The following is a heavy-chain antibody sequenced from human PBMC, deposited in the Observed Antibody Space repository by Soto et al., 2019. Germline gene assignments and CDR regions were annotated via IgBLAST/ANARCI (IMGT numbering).Heavy chain of an antibody. V-gene: IGHV4-59*08. J-gene: IGHJ4*02. CDR1: GASISSYY. CDR2: IYYSGST. D-gene: IGHD3-16*01. Sequence: PSETLSLTCSVSGASISSYYWSWIRQPPGKGLECIGYIYYSGSTNYNPSLKSRVTISVDTSKNQFSLKLSSVTAADTAVYYCARLTRYLGGLDYCGQGTLVTVSS. CDR3: ARLTRYLGGLDY.